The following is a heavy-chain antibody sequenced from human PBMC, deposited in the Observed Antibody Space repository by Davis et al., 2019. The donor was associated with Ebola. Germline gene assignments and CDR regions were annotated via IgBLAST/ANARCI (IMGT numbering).Heavy chain of an antibody. CDR2: ISYDGSNK. CDR1: GFTFSSYG. J-gene: IGHJ4*02. D-gene: IGHD1-14*01. V-gene: IGHV3-33*05. CDR3: ARGYGTLSY. Sequence: GESLKISCAASGFTFSSYGMHWVRQAPGKGLEWVAVISYDGSNKYYADSVKGRFTISRDNAKNSLYLQMNSLRAEDTAVYYCARGYGTLSYWGQGTLVTVSS.